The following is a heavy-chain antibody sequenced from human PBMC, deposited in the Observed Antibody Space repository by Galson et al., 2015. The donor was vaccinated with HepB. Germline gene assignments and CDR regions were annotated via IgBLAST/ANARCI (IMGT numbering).Heavy chain of an antibody. Sequence: SLRLSCAGSEFSMSDAWMSWVRQAPGRGLEWIGRIKRKSEGGTTEYGAPLKGRVSISRDESQNTLYLIMNGLETEDTAIYRCATGGHYFGAWGQGTLVTVSS. V-gene: IGHV3-15*01. D-gene: IGHD3-10*01. CDR1: EFSMSDAW. CDR3: ATGGHYFGA. CDR2: IKRKSEGGTT. J-gene: IGHJ4*02.